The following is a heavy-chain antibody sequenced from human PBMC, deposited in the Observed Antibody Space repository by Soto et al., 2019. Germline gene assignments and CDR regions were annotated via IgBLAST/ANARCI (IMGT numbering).Heavy chain of an antibody. Sequence: ASVKVSCKASGYTFTSYYMHWVRQAPGKGLEWMGGFDPEDSETIYAQKFQGRVTMTEDTSTDTAYMELSSLRSEDTAVYYCATGYVDTAMVFDYWGQGTLVTVSS. CDR1: GYTFTSYY. CDR3: ATGYVDTAMVFDY. V-gene: IGHV1-24*01. J-gene: IGHJ4*02. D-gene: IGHD5-18*01. CDR2: FDPEDSET.